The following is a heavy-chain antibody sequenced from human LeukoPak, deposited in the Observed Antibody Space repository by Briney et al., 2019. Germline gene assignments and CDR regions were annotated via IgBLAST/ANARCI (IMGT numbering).Heavy chain of an antibody. Sequence: GGSLRLSCAASGFTFSDYYMNWIRQAPGKGLEWVSYISSSGSTIYYADSVKGRFTISRDNAKNSLYLQMNSLRAEDTAVYYCARDYSGSYWVFDYWGQGTLVTVSS. J-gene: IGHJ4*02. CDR3: ARDYSGSYWVFDY. D-gene: IGHD1-26*01. CDR1: GFTFSDYY. V-gene: IGHV3-11*01. CDR2: ISSSGSTI.